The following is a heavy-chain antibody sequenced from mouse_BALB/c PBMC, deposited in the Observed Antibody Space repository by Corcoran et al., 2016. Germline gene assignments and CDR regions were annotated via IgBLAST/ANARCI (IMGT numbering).Heavy chain of an antibody. CDR1: GYTFTDYN. Sequence: EVQLQQSGPELVKPGASVKISCKASGYTFTDYNMHWVKQSHGKSLEWIGYIYPYNGGTGYNQKFKSKATLTVDNSSSTAYMELRSLTSEDSAVYYCARSPYDYGAWFAYWGQGTLVTVSA. V-gene: IGHV1S29*02. D-gene: IGHD2-4*01. CDR2: IYPYNGGT. CDR3: ARSPYDYGAWFAY. J-gene: IGHJ3*01.